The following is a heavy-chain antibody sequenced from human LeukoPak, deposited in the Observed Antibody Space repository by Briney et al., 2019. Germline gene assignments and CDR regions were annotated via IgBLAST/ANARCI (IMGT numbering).Heavy chain of an antibody. CDR1: KFTSSSYE. V-gene: IGHV3-48*03. CDR2: ISNSGTTT. J-gene: IGHJ4*02. D-gene: IGHD3-10*01. Sequence: GGSLRLSCAASKFTSSSYEMNWVPEAPGKGLEWVSYISNSGTTTYYADSVKGRFTISRDNAKSSLYLQMNSLRAEDTAVYYCARKGEWDMVRGALDYWGQGTLVTVSS. CDR3: ARKGEWDMVRGALDY.